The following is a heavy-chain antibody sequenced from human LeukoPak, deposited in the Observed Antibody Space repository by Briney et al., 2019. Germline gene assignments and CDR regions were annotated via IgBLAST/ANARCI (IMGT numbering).Heavy chain of an antibody. V-gene: IGHV1-18*01. J-gene: IGHJ6*02. CDR1: GYTFTSYG. CDR2: ISACNGNT. CDR3: ARDLSSSSGFYYGMDV. Sequence: ASVKVSCKASGYTFTSYGISWVRQAPGQGLEWMGWISACNGNTNYAQKLQGRVTMTTDTSTSTAYMELRSLRSDDTAVYYCARDLSSSSGFYYGMDVWGQGTTVTVSS. D-gene: IGHD3-22*01.